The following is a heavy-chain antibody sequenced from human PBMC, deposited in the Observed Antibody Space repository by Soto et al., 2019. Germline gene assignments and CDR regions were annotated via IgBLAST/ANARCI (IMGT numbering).Heavy chain of an antibody. Sequence: SETLSLTCTVSGGSISSSSYYWGWIRQPPGKGLEWIGSIYYSGSTYYNPSLKSRVTISVDTSKNQFSLKLSSVTAADTAVYYCARHGEYYDILTGPEYYYYGMDVWGQGTTVT. J-gene: IGHJ6*02. CDR1: GGSISSSSYY. D-gene: IGHD3-9*01. V-gene: IGHV4-39*01. CDR3: ARHGEYYDILTGPEYYYYGMDV. CDR2: IYYSGST.